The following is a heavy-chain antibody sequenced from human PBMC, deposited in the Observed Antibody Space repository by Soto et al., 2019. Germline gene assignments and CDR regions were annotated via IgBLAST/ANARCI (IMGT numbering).Heavy chain of an antibody. CDR2: ISNGGRTI. CDR3: ARDMEREVAGKIYYYYYSMGV. V-gene: IGHV3-11*01. CDR1: GFTFSDYY. J-gene: IGHJ6*02. D-gene: IGHD6-19*01. Sequence: PGGSLRLSCAASGFTFSDYYMSWIRQAPGKGLEWVSYISNGGRTIYYADSVKGRFTISRDNPKNSLYLQMNSLRAEDTAVYYCARDMEREVAGKIYYYYYSMGVWGQGTKVTVYS.